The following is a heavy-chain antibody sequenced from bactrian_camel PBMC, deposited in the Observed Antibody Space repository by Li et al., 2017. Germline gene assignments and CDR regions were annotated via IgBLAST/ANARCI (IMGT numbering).Heavy chain of an antibody. V-gene: IGHV3-2*01. Sequence: QLVESGGGLVQPGGSLRLSCAASGFTFSSYYMSWVRQAPGKGLEWVSGILEDGKNRAVTDSVKGRFTISRDDATNTVYLQMNDLKSEDTALYYCARNQVPEYWGQGTQVTVS. CDR2: ILEDGKNR. J-gene: IGHJ4*01. CDR3: ARNQVPEY. CDR1: GFTFSSYY.